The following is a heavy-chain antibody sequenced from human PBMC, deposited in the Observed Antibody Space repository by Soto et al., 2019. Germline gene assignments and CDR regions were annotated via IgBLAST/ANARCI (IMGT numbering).Heavy chain of an antibody. CDR2: VSHIGST. J-gene: IGHJ6*03. Sequence: PSETLSLTCSVSGGSISNSIYLWGWVRQPPGKGLQWIGSVSHIGSTNYNPSLKSRVTISVDTSKNQFSLKLSSVTAADTAVYYCARGPPYYDFWSGYDTSYYYYYMDVWGKGTTVTVSS. CDR1: GGSISNSIYL. D-gene: IGHD3-3*01. CDR3: ARGPPYYDFWSGYDTSYYYYYMDV. V-gene: IGHV4-39*07.